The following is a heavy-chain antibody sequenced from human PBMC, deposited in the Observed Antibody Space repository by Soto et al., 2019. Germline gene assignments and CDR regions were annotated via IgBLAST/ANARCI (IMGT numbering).Heavy chain of an antibody. J-gene: IGHJ4*02. CDR3: AKDPNGDYVGAFES. V-gene: IGHV3-23*01. Sequence: EVQLLESGGGLVQPGGSLRLSCAASGFTFSNYAMTWVRLAPGKGLEYVSSITGSGAGTFYADSVKGRFTISRDNSKNTLYLQLSSLRAEDTAIYFCAKDPNGDYVGAFESWGQGSLVTVSS. D-gene: IGHD4-17*01. CDR2: ITGSGAGT. CDR1: GFTFSNYA.